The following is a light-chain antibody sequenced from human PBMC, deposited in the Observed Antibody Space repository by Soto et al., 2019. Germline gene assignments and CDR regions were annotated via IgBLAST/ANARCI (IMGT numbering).Light chain of an antibody. V-gene: IGKV3-20*01. J-gene: IGKJ1*01. CDR3: QQCGSSPWT. CDR2: GVS. CDR1: QTISSNF. Sequence: EIVLTQSPGTLSLSPGEGATLACRASQTISSNFLAWYQQKPGQAPRLLIYGVSIRATGIPDRFSGSGSGTDFTLTSSSLEPEDFAVYYCQQCGSSPWTFGQGTTVEIK.